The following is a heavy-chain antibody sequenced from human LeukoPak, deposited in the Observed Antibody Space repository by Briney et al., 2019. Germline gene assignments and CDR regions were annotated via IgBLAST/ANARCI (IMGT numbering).Heavy chain of an antibody. CDR1: GFTFSLYW. CDR3: AGGTGFIIKD. CDR2: IKQDGSEK. J-gene: IGHJ4*02. D-gene: IGHD3-9*01. V-gene: IGHV3-7*03. Sequence: GGSLRLSCAASGFTFSLYWMNWVRRAPGKGLEWVANIKQDGSEKNYVDSVKGRFTISRDNARNSLYLQMNNLRVEDTAMYYCAGGTGFIIKDWGQGTLVTVSS.